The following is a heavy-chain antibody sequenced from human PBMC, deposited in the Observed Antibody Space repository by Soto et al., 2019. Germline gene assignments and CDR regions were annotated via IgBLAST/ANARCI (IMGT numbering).Heavy chain of an antibody. V-gene: IGHV3-30-3*01. D-gene: IGHD6-19*01. CDR3: ARDSRVVAGPSYYYYYYGMDV. J-gene: IGHJ6*02. Sequence: GGSLRLSCAASGFTFSSYAMHWVRQAPGKGLEWVAVISYDGSNKYYADSVKGRFTISRDNSKNTLYLQMNSLRAEDTAVYYCARDSRVVAGPSYYYYYYGMDVWGQGTTVTVSS. CDR2: ISYDGSNK. CDR1: GFTFSSYA.